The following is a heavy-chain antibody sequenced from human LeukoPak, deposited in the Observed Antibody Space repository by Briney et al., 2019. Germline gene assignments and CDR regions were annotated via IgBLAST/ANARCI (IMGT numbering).Heavy chain of an antibody. CDR3: ARDISLGYSSSCFDY. D-gene: IGHD6-6*01. CDR1: GFTFSSYA. V-gene: IGHV3-30-3*01. J-gene: IGHJ4*02. Sequence: GRSLRLSCAASGFTFSSYAMHWVRQAPGKGLEWVAVISYDGSNKYYADSVKGRFTISRDNSKNTLYLQMNSLRAEDTAVYYCARDISLGYSSSCFDYWGQGTLVTVSS. CDR2: ISYDGSNK.